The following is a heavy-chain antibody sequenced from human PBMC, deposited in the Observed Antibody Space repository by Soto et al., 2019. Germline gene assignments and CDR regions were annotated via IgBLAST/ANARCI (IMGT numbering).Heavy chain of an antibody. CDR1: GGTFRRQA. CDR3: ARSEVTDYVDYFWFGP. V-gene: IGHV1-69*12. CDR2: IIPIFGTR. D-gene: IGHD4-17*01. Sequence: QVQLVQSGTEVKKPGSSVKVSCKASGGTFRRQALSWVRQAPGQGLEWMGGIIPIFGTRNYAQKFQGRVTITADQATSTAHMELSSLRSDDTAVYYCARSEVTDYVDYFWFGPWGQGTLVTVSS. J-gene: IGHJ5*02.